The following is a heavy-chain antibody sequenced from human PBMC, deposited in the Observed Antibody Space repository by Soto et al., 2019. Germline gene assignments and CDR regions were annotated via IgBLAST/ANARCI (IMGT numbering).Heavy chain of an antibody. CDR3: ARDQGGSSWSFDY. CDR1: GFTVSSNY. CDR2: IYSGGST. J-gene: IGHJ4*02. Sequence: EVQLVESGGGLVQPGGSLRLSCAASGFTVSSNYMSWVRQAPGKGLEWVSVIYSGGSTYYADSVKGRFTISRDNSKNTLYLQMSSLRAEATAVYYCARDQGGSSWSFDYWGQGTLVTVSS. V-gene: IGHV3-66*01. D-gene: IGHD6-13*01.